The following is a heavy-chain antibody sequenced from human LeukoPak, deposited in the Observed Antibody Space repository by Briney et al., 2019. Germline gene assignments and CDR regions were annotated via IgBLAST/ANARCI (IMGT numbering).Heavy chain of an antibody. V-gene: IGHV5-51*01. J-gene: IGHJ6*02. CDR2: IYPGDSDT. CDR1: GYSFTSYW. D-gene: IGHD3-10*01. CDR3: ARHGEYYYGSGAPYGMDV. Sequence: GESLKISCKGSGYSFTSYWISWVRQMPGKGLEWMGIIYPGDSDTRYSLSFQGQVTISADKSISTAYLQWSSLKASDTAMYYCARHGEYYYGSGAPYGMDVWGQGTTVTVSS.